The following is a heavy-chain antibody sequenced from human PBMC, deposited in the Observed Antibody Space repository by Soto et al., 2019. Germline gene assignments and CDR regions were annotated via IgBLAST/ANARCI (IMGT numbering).Heavy chain of an antibody. CDR3: ARGGDYDSSGYYYAH. CDR2: IYYSGST. J-gene: IGHJ4*02. CDR1: GGSVSSGSYY. D-gene: IGHD3-22*01. V-gene: IGHV4-61*01. Sequence: PSETLSLTCTVSGGSVSSGSYYWSWIRQPPGKGLEWIGYIYYSGSTNYNPSLKSRVTISVGTSKNQFSLKLSSVTAADTAVYYCARGGDYDSSGYYYAHWGQGTLVTVAS.